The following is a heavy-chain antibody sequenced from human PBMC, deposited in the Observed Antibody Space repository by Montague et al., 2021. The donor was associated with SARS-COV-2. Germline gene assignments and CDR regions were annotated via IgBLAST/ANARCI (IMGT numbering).Heavy chain of an antibody. CDR2: ST. Sequence: STNYNPSLKSRVTISVDTSKNQFSLTLSSVTAEDTAVYYCARGVASSEGNWFYPWGKVTMVTV. J-gene: IGHJ5*02. V-gene: IGHV4-59*09. D-gene: IGHD6-13*01. CDR3: ARGVASSEGNWFYP.